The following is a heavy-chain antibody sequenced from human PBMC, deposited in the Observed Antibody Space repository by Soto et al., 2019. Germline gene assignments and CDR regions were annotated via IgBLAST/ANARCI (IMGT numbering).Heavy chain of an antibody. Sequence: GGSLGLSCAASGFTFDDYAMHWVRQAPGKGLEWVSLISGDGGSTYYADSVKGRFTISRDNSKNSLYLQMNSLRTEDTALYYCAKVFNSGSYNWFDPWGQGTLVTVSS. CDR1: GFTFDDYA. CDR3: AKVFNSGSYNWFDP. J-gene: IGHJ5*02. D-gene: IGHD1-26*01. CDR2: ISGDGGST. V-gene: IGHV3-43*02.